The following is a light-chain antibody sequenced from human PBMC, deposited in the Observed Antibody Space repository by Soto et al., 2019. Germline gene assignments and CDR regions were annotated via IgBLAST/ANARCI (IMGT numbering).Light chain of an antibody. CDR2: EVS. Sequence: QSALTQPASVSGSPGQSITISCTGTSSDVGSYNFVSWYQQHPGKAHKLMISEVSKRPSGVSDRFSGSKSANTSSLTISRLQGEDEADYYCCSYAGSSTYVFGAGTKVTVL. CDR3: CSYAGSSTYV. CDR1: SSDVGSYNF. V-gene: IGLV2-23*02. J-gene: IGLJ1*01.